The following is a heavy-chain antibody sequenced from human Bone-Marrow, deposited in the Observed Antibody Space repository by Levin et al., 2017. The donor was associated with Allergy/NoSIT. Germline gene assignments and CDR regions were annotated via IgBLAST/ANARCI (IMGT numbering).Heavy chain of an antibody. CDR3: ARDLSDTAMVHQSAYFDY. J-gene: IGHJ4*02. V-gene: IGHV3-21*01. D-gene: IGHD5-18*01. CDR1: GFTFSSYS. Sequence: GGSLRLSCAASGFTFSSYSMNWVRQAPGKGLEWVSSISSSSSYIYYADSVKGRFTISRDNAKNSLYLQMNSLRAEDTAVYYCARDLSDTAMVHQSAYFDYWGQGTLVTVSS. CDR2: ISSSSSYI.